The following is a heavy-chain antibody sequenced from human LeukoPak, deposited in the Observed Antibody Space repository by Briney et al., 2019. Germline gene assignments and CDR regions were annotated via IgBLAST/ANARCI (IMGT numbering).Heavy chain of an antibody. CDR2: FYYSGST. J-gene: IGHJ3*02. V-gene: IGHV4-39*01. CDR3: ARLTDAFDI. Sequence: KPSETLSLTCIVSGGSISSSSYSWGWIRQPPGKGLEWIGSFYYSGSTYYNPSLNSRVTISVDTSKNQFSLKVSSVTAADTAVYYCARLTDAFDIWGQGTMVTVSS. CDR1: GGSISSSSYS.